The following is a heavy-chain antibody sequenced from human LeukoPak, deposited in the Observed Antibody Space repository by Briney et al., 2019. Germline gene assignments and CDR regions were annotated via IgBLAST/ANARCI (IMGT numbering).Heavy chain of an antibody. D-gene: IGHD1-26*01. CDR1: GGSVNSGNYY. Sequence: PWETLSLTCTVSGGSVNSGNYYWSWIRQPPGKGLEWIGYIYYSGSTNYNPSLKSRVTISVDTSKNQFSLKLSSVTAADTAVYYCARDRGGSGTYAVDYWGPGTLGTVSS. CDR3: ARDRGGSGTYAVDY. V-gene: IGHV4-61*01. CDR2: IYYSGST. J-gene: IGHJ4*02.